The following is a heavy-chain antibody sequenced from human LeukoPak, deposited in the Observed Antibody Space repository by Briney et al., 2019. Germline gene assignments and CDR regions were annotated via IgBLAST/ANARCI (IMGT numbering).Heavy chain of an antibody. CDR3: ARVITVTAGGIYYYYSMDV. Sequence: SETLSLTCTVSGGSISSSSYYWGWIRQPPGKGLEWIGCIYYSGSTYYNPSLKSRVTISVDTSKNQFSLKLSSVTAADTAVYYCARVITVTAGGIYYYYSMDVWGKGTTVTVSS. J-gene: IGHJ6*03. CDR1: GGSISSSSYY. CDR2: IYYSGST. D-gene: IGHD4-17*01. V-gene: IGHV4-39*07.